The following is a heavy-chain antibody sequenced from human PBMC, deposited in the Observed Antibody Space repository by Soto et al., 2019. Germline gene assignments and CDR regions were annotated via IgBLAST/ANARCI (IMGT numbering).Heavy chain of an antibody. D-gene: IGHD3-22*01. CDR2: INPSGGYT. CDR3: ARASYYYDSSGYYDSNWFDP. CDR1: GYTFSSYY. J-gene: IGHJ5*02. Sequence: ASVKVSCKASGYTFSSYYMNWVRQAPGQGLEWLGIINPSGGYTTYAQRFLGRVTMTSDTSTSTVHMELGSLRSEDTAVYYCARASYYYDSSGYYDSNWFDPWGQGTLVTVSS. V-gene: IGHV1-46*01.